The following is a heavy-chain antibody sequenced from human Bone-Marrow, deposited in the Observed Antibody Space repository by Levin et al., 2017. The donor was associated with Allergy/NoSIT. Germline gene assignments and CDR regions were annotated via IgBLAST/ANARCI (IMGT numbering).Heavy chain of an antibody. D-gene: IGHD6-13*01. Sequence: GGSLRLSCAASGFTFSGYWMSWVRQAPGKGLEWVANIKQDGSEKFYVDSVKGRFTISKDNAKNSLYLQMNSLRAEDTAVYYCARGIAAFDYWGQGTLVTVSS. CDR2: IKQDGSEK. CDR3: ARGIAAFDY. J-gene: IGHJ4*02. CDR1: GFTFSGYW. V-gene: IGHV3-7*01.